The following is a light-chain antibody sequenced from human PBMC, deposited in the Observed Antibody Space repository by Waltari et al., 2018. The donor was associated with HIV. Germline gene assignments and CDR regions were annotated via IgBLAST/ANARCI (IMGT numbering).Light chain of an antibody. V-gene: IGKV3-15*01. CDR1: QSVGTN. J-gene: IGKJ1*01. Sequence: EILMTQFPDTLSVSPGERVTLSCRASQSVGTNLAWYQQKPGQAPRLLIYGASFTATDISDRFSGSGSGTDFTLTINSLQSEDFAVYYCQHYSNWPPWTFGPGTRMEMK. CDR2: GAS. CDR3: QHYSNWPPWT.